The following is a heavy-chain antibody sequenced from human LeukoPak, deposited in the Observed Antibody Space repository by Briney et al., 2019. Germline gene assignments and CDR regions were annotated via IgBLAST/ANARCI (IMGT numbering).Heavy chain of an antibody. CDR1: GFTFGDNV. CDR3: ASPTSGQSFDI. J-gene: IGHJ3*02. D-gene: IGHD6-19*01. V-gene: IGHV3-53*01. Sequence: PGRSLRLSCTGSGFTFGDNVMSWDRQAPGKGLEWVSVIYSGGSTYYADSVKGRFTISRDNSKNTLYLQMNSLRAEDTAVYYCASPTSGQSFDIWGQGTMVTVSS. CDR2: IYSGGST.